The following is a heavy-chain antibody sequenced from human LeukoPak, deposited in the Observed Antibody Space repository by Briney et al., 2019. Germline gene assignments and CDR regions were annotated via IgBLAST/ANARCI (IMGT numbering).Heavy chain of an antibody. CDR1: GFTFSSYG. D-gene: IGHD2-15*01. V-gene: IGHV3-33*01. CDR2: IWYDGSNK. Sequence: PGRSLRLSCAASGFTFSSYGMHWVRQAPGKGLEWVAVIWYDGSNKYYADSVKGRFTISRDNSKNTLYLQMNSLGAEDTAVYYCARDHGRYCSGGSCALDYWGQGTLVTVSS. CDR3: ARDHGRYCSGGSCALDY. J-gene: IGHJ4*02.